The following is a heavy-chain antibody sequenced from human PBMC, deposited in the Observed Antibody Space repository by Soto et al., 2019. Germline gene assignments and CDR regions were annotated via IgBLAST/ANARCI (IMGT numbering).Heavy chain of an antibody. Sequence: EVQLVESGGGLVQPGGSLRLSCAASGFTFSSYDMHWVRQATGKGLEWVSAIGTAGDTYYPGSVKGRFTISRENAKNSLYLQMNSLRAGDTAVYYCARANGYSYGYSAFDIWGQGTMVTVSS. V-gene: IGHV3-13*01. J-gene: IGHJ3*02. D-gene: IGHD5-18*01. CDR3: ARANGYSYGYSAFDI. CDR1: GFTFSSYD. CDR2: IGTAGDT.